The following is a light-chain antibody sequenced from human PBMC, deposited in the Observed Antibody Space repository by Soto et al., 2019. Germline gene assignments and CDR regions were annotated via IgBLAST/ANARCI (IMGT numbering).Light chain of an antibody. J-gene: IGKJ1*01. CDR3: QQYDNWPQT. Sequence: EIVMTQSPATLSVSPGERATLSCRASQSISSDLAWYQHKPGQAPRLLIYGASTRATGIPAGFSGRGSGTEFTLTISSLQSVDFAVYYCQQYDNWPQTFGQGTKVDI. V-gene: IGKV3-15*01. CDR1: QSISSD. CDR2: GAS.